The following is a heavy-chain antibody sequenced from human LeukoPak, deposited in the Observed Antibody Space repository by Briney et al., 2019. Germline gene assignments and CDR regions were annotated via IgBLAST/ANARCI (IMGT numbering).Heavy chain of an antibody. CDR2: ISSSGTTK. CDR1: GFTFSSYE. J-gene: IGHJ4*02. Sequence: GGALILSCTASGFTFSSYEMNWVRQAPGKGLEWVSYISSSGTTKYYADSVKGRFTISRDNAKNSLHLQMNSLRAEDTAVYYCAREGKPTDGYTGAFDNWGQGTLVTVSS. V-gene: IGHV3-48*03. D-gene: IGHD5-24*01. CDR3: AREGKPTDGYTGAFDN.